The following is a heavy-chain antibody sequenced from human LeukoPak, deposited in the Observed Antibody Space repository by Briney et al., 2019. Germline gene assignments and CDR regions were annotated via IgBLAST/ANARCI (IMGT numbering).Heavy chain of an antibody. V-gene: IGHV3-23*01. CDR1: GFTFSSYA. J-gene: IGHJ5*02. CDR2: ISGSGGST. D-gene: IGHD6-19*01. Sequence: GGSLRLSCAASGFTFSSYAMSWVRQAPGKGLEWVSAISGSGGSTSYADSVKGRFTISRDNSKNTLYLQMNSLRAEDTAVYYSATARIAVAGINSGKPSKSWFDPWGQGTLVTVSS. CDR3: ATARIAVAGINSGKPSKSWFDP.